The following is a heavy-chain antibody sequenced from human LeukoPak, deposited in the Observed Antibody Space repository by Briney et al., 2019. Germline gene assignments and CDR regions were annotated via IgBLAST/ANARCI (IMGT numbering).Heavy chain of an antibody. CDR2: INPNSGGT. J-gene: IGHJ6*02. CDR1: GSTFTGYY. D-gene: IGHD2-2*01. V-gene: IGHV1-2*02. Sequence: GASVKVSCKASGSTFTGYYMHWVGQAPGQGLEWMGWINPNSGGTDYAQKFQGRVTMTRDTSLSTAYMELSRLRSDDTAVYYCTRATSVVLPAADHYSYGIDCWGQGTTVTVSS. CDR3: TRATSVVLPAADHYSYGIDC.